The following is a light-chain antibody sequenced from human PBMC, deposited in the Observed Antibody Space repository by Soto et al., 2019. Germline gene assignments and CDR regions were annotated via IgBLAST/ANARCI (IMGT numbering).Light chain of an antibody. Sequence: DIQRTQSPSTLSASVGDRITITCRASQSVSRRLAWFQQKPGKAPKLLIYDASSLESGVPSRFSGRGSGTEFTLTISSLQPDDCATYYCHTNKSYSLHTFGQGTKLEIK. J-gene: IGKJ2*01. CDR2: DAS. CDR1: QSVSRR. V-gene: IGKV1-5*01. CDR3: HTNKSYSLHT.